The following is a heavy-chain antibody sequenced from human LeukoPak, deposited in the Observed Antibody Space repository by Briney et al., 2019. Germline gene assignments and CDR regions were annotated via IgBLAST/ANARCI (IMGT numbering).Heavy chain of an antibody. CDR1: GGTFSSYA. CDR2: IIPIFGTA. V-gene: IGHV1-69*13. Sequence: ASVNVSCKASGGTFSSYAISWVRQAPGQGLEWMGGIIPIFGTANYAQKFQGRVTITADESTSTAYMELSSLRSEDTAVYYCARSLGFSPPFDYWGQGTLVTVSS. J-gene: IGHJ4*02. D-gene: IGHD3-3*01. CDR3: ARSLGFSPPFDY.